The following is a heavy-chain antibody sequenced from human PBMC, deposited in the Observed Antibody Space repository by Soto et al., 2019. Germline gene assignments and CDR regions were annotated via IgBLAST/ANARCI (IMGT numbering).Heavy chain of an antibody. CDR2: IYPGDSDT. J-gene: IGHJ6*02. CDR3: AASIFYYGMDV. V-gene: IGHV5-51*01. Sequence: GESLKISWKGSGYTFTNYWIGWVRQMPGKGLEWMGIIYPGDSDTKYNPSFQGQVTISADKSITTTYLQWSSFKASDTAIYYCAASIFYYGMDVWGQGTTVTVSS. CDR1: GYTFTNYW.